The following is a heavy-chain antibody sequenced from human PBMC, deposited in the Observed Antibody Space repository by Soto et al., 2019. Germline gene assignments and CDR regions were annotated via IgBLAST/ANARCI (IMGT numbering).Heavy chain of an antibody. CDR3: AMTRSGSSWYYFDY. J-gene: IGHJ4*02. Sequence: SETLSLTCAVYGGSFSGYYWIWIRQPPGKGLEWIGEINHSGSTNYNPSLKSRVTISVDTSKNQFSLKLSSVTAADTAVYYCAMTRSGSSWYYFDYWGQGTLVTVSS. D-gene: IGHD1-26*01. CDR1: GGSFSGYY. V-gene: IGHV4-34*01. CDR2: INHSGST.